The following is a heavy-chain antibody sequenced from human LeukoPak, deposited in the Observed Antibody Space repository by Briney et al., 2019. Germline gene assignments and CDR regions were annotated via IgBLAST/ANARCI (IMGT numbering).Heavy chain of an antibody. J-gene: IGHJ3*02. Sequence: GGSLRLSCAASGFTFSNYAMSWVRQAPGKGLEWVAGISGTGGSTHYADSVKGRFTISRDNSKNTLYLQMNSLRAEDTAVYYCASRAFDSSGYQDDAFDIWGQGTMVTVSS. CDR3: ASRAFDSSGYQDDAFDI. D-gene: IGHD3-22*01. CDR1: GFTFSNYA. CDR2: ISGTGGST. V-gene: IGHV3-23*01.